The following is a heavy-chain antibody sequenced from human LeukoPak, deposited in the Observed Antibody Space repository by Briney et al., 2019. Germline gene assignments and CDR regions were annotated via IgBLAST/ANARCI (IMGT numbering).Heavy chain of an antibody. J-gene: IGHJ6*02. V-gene: IGHV3-11*04. Sequence: GGSLRLSCAASGFTFSDYYMSWIRQAPGKGLEWVSYISSSGSTIYYADSVKGRFTISRDNAKNSLYLQMNSLRAEDTAVYYCARDLPVLLWFGPVGVWGQGTTVTVSS. CDR3: ARDLPVLLWFGPVGV. D-gene: IGHD3-10*01. CDR1: GFTFSDYY. CDR2: ISSSGSTI.